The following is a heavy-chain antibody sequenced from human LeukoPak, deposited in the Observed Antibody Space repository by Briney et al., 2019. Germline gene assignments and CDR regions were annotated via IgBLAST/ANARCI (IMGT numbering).Heavy chain of an antibody. Sequence: ASVKVSCKTSGYSFTGYFMHWVRQAPGQGLEWMGWINPNSGDTKYAQRFQGRVTMTRDTSINTAYMELRRLTSDDTAVYYCARDQAATNTQVRFCLDWGQGTLVTVSS. CDR3: ARDQAATNTQVRFCLD. J-gene: IGHJ4*02. V-gene: IGHV1-2*02. D-gene: IGHD3-9*01. CDR2: INPNSGDT. CDR1: GYSFTGYF.